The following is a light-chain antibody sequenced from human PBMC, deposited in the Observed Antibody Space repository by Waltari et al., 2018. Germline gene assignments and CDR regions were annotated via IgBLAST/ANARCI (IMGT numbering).Light chain of an antibody. CDR3: QHPNSYPPSRT. CDR1: QGITNY. CDR2: AAS. Sequence: DIHLTQSPSFLSASVRDRVTITCRASQGITNYLSWYQQKPGKAPKLLIYAASTLQNGVPTRVSRSWSWTEFTLTISSLQPEDFATYYCQHPNSYPPSRTFGGGTKVEIK. J-gene: IGKJ4*01. V-gene: IGKV1-9*01.